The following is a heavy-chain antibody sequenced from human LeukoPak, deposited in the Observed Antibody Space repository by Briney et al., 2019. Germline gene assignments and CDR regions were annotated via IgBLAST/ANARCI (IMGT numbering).Heavy chain of an antibody. D-gene: IGHD3-22*01. J-gene: IGHJ4*02. CDR1: GFTFDDYA. CDR3: AKDTGYYYDSSGYYPY. V-gene: IGHV3-9*01. CDR2: ISWNSGSI. Sequence: GGSLRLSCAASGFTFDDYAMHWVRQAPGKGLEWVSGISWNSGSIGYADSVKGRFTISRDNAKNSLYLQMNSLRAEDTALYYCAKDTGYYYDSSGYYPYWGQGTLVTVSS.